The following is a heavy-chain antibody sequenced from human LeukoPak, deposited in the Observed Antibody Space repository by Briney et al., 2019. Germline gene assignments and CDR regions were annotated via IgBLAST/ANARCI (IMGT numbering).Heavy chain of an antibody. CDR1: GDSISNYY. CDR2: IYYSGST. D-gene: IGHD6-19*01. J-gene: IGHJ4*02. CDR3: ATTSTPSSGWYNFDY. V-gene: IGHV4-59*01. Sequence: SETLSLTCTVSGDSISNYYWSWIRQPPGKGLDWIGYIYYSGSTNYNPSLKSRVTISVGTSKNQFSLKLSSVTAADTAVYYCATTSTPSSGWYNFDYWGQGTLVTVSS.